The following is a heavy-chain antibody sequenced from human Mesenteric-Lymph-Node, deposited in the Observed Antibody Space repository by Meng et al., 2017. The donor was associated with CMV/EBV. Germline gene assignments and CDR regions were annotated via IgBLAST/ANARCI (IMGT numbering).Heavy chain of an antibody. V-gene: IGHV1-46*01. CDR1: YPCPY. Sequence: YPCPYLHWIRQAPGQGPEWMGLINPSGGATTYAQKFQGRVTMTRVTSTSTVYMELNSLRSEDTAVYYCARGRHYDILSGRGDWFDPWGEGTLVTVSS. J-gene: IGHJ5*02. D-gene: IGHD3-9*01. CDR3: ARGRHYDILSGRGDWFDP. CDR2: INPSGGAT.